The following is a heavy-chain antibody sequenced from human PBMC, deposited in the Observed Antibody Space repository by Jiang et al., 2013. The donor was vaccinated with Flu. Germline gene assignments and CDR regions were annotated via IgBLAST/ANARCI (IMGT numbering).Heavy chain of an antibody. Sequence: QTLSLTCAISGDSVSSNSAAWNWIRQSPPRGLEWLGRTYYRSKWYTNYAISVEGRITINPDTSKNQLSLQLNSVTPEDTAVYYCVRGAPRLFDYWGQGILVTVSS. CDR2: TYYRSKWYT. J-gene: IGHJ4*02. V-gene: IGHV6-1*01. CDR3: VRGAPRLFDY. CDR1: GDSVSSNSAA.